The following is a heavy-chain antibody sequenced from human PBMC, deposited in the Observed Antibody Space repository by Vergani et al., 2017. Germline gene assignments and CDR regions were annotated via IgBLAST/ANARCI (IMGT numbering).Heavy chain of an antibody. J-gene: IGHJ4*02. CDR2: INPNSGGT. V-gene: IGHV1-2*02. CDR1: GYTFTGYY. D-gene: IGHD3-9*01. CDR3: ARVGRDYDILTGYYRWTRIDY. Sequence: QVQLVQSGAEVKKPGASVKVSCKASGYTFTGYYMHWVRQAPGQGLEWMGWINPNSGGTNYAQKFQGRVTMTRDTSISTAYMELSRLRSDDTAVYYCARVGRDYDILTGYYRWTRIDYWGQGTLVTVSS.